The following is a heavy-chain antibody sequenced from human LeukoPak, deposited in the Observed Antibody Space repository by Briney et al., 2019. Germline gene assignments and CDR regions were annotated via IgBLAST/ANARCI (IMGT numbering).Heavy chain of an antibody. J-gene: IGHJ4*02. CDR1: RFTFSVYV. CDR3: ARGGPQTHFDFWGGFYHNPFDY. Sequence: GGSLRLSCAASRFTFSVYVFHWVRQAPGKGLEWVAAISYDGANKNYADTVKGRFTISRDNSKDTVYLQMNNLRPEDTALYYCARGGPQTHFDFWGGFYHNPFDYWGQGTLVTVSS. CDR2: ISYDGANK. V-gene: IGHV3-30-3*01. D-gene: IGHD3-3*01.